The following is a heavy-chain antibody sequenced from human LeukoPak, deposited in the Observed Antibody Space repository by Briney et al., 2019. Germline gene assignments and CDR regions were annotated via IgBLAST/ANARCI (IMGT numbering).Heavy chain of an antibody. D-gene: IGHD3-16*01. CDR1: GFTVSSNY. J-gene: IGHJ4*02. V-gene: IGHV3-53*01. CDR2: IYSGGST. Sequence: GGSLRLSCAASGFTVSSNYMSWVRRAPGKGLEWVSVIYSGGSTYYADSVKGRFTISRDNSKNTLYLQMNSLRAEDTAVYYCARGRPLGANFWVYWGQGTLVTVSS. CDR3: ARGRPLGANFWVY.